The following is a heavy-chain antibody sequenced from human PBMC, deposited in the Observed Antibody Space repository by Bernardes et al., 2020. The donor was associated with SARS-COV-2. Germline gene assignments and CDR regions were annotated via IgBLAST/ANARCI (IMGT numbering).Heavy chain of an antibody. V-gene: IGHV3-30*03. CDR3: ASEAGGSSWYYYYYYGMDV. CDR2: ISYDGSNK. Sequence: SLRLSCAASGFTFSSYGMHWVRQAPGKGLEWVAVISYDGSNKYYADSVKCRFTISRDNSKNTLYLQMNSLRAEDTAVYYCASEAGGSSWYYYYYYGMDVWGQGTTVTVSS. CDR1: GFTFSSYG. J-gene: IGHJ6*02. D-gene: IGHD6-13*01.